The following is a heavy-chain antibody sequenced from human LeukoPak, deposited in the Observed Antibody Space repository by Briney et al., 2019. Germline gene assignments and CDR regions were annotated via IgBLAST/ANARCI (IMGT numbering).Heavy chain of an antibody. CDR2: ISYDGSNK. V-gene: IGHV3-30*18. J-gene: IGHJ5*02. Sequence: GALRLSCAASGFTFSSYGMHWVRQAPGKGLEWVAVISYDGSNKYYADSVKGRFTISRDNSKNTLYLQMNSLRAEDTAVYYCAKDRSSNWFDPWGQGTLVTVSS. CDR1: GFTFSSYG. CDR3: AKDRSSNWFDP.